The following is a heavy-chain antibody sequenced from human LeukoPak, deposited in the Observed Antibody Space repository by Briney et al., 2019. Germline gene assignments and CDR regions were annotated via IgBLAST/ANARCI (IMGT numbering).Heavy chain of an antibody. CDR1: GGTSSSYA. J-gene: IGHJ6*04. D-gene: IGHD3-9*01. V-gene: IGHV1-69*13. CDR3: ARNTRDILTGYYYYYYGMDV. CDR2: IIPIFGTA. Sequence: ASVKVSCKASGGTSSSYAISWVRQAPGQGLEWMGGIIPIFGTANYAQKFQGRVTITADESTSTAYMELSSLRSGDTAVYYCARNTRDILTGYYYYYYGMDVWGKGTTVTVSS.